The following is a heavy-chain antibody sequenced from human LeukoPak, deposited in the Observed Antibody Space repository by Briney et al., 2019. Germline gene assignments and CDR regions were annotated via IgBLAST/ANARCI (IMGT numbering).Heavy chain of an antibody. CDR3: ARNVLGRSNPFDS. D-gene: IGHD1-26*01. J-gene: IGHJ4*02. V-gene: IGHV4-39*02. CDR1: ASSPSSNTYD. Sequence: PSETLSLTSLVSASSPSSNTYDWDWIRQPPGKGLEWIANIYYTGSAYYNPALKSRVTISMDTPKNHFSVRLTSVTAADTAGVFCARNVLGRSNPFDSWGQGTLVTVSS. CDR2: IYYTGSA.